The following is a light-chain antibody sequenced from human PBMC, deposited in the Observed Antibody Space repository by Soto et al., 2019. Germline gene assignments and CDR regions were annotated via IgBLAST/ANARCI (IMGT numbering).Light chain of an antibody. J-gene: IGKJ4*01. CDR1: QGVSNQ. V-gene: IGKV1-27*01. Sequence: EIPMTQSASCLSAYVGDGVSIXCRASQGVSNQFDWYQQKPGTVPKPLLAPASTLQQAGPSRFSGGGSGTDFTRPISSLQPEDVATYYGQKYNSAPLTFGGGTKVDIK. CDR3: QKYNSAPLT. CDR2: PAS.